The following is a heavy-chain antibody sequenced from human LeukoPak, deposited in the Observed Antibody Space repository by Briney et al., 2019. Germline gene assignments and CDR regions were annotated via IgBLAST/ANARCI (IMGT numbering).Heavy chain of an antibody. D-gene: IGHD3-9*01. V-gene: IGHV3-21*01. CDR2: ISSSSSYI. CDR1: GFTFSSYS. Sequence: GGSLRLSCAASGFTFSSYSMNWVRQAPGKGLEWVSSISSSSSYIYHADSVKGRFTISRDNAKNSLYLQMNSLRAEDTAVYYCARVHYDILTGYNDYWGQGTLVTVSS. J-gene: IGHJ4*02. CDR3: ARVHYDILTGYNDY.